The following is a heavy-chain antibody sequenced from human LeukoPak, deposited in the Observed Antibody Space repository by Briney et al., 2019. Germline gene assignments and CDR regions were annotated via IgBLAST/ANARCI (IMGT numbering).Heavy chain of an antibody. D-gene: IGHD2-15*01. Sequence: GGSLRLSCAASGFTFSNAWMSWVRQAPGKGLEWVGRIKSKTDGGTTDYAAPVKGRFTISRDDSKNTLYLQMNSLKTEDTAVYYCTTLYCSGGSCRRYWGQGTLVTVSS. V-gene: IGHV3-15*01. CDR1: GFTFSNAW. CDR2: IKSKTDGGTT. CDR3: TTLYCSGGSCRRY. J-gene: IGHJ4*02.